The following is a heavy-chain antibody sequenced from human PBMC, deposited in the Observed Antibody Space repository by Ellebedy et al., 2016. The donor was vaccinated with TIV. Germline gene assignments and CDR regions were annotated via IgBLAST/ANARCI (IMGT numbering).Heavy chain of an antibody. CDR3: ARGAGEPWGWPYYFDY. Sequence: SETLSLXXTVSGGSISSYYWSWIRQPPGKGLEWIGYIYYSGSTNYNPSLKSRVTISVDTSKNQFSLKLSSVTAADTAVYYCARGAGEPWGWPYYFDYWGQGTLVTVSS. V-gene: IGHV4-59*01. CDR1: GGSISSYY. D-gene: IGHD3-16*01. CDR2: IYYSGST. J-gene: IGHJ4*02.